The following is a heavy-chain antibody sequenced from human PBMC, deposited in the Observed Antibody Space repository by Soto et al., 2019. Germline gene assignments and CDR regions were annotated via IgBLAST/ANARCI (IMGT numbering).Heavy chain of an antibody. D-gene: IGHD2-8*01. V-gene: IGHV1-3*01. CDR1: GYTFTSYA. CDR3: DSCTAGGGGLDAFDI. Sequence: ASVKVSCKASGYTFTSYAMHWVRQAPGQRLEWMGWINAGNGNTKYSQKFQGRVTITRDTSASTAYMELSSLRSEDTAVYYCDSCTAGGGGLDAFDIWGQGTMVTVSS. CDR2: INAGNGNT. J-gene: IGHJ3*02.